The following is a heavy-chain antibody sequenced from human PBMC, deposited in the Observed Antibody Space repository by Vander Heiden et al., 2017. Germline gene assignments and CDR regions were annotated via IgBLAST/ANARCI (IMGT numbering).Heavy chain of an antibody. CDR1: GYTFSGDH. CDR2: INPNSAGT. V-gene: IGHV1-2*02. CDR3: AGGGTVAGSSRGIDY. D-gene: IGHD6-19*01. J-gene: IGHJ4*02. Sequence: QVPLVQSGTDVQKPGPPVKVSCKTPGYTFSGDHMHWGRQAPGQGFEWMGWINPNSAGTSYAQKFQGRVTMTRDTSISTADMELNSLGSDDTAVYYCAGGGTVAGSSRGIDYWGQGTLVTVSS.